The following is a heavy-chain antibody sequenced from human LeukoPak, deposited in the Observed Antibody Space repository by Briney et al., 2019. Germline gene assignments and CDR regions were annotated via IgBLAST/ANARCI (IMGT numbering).Heavy chain of an antibody. D-gene: IGHD2-21*02. V-gene: IGHV4-30-4*01. CDR3: ARAECGGDCYLDY. Sequence: SQTLSLTCTVSGDSISSGDYYWSWIRQPPGKGLEWIGYIYYSGSTYYNPSLKSRVTISVDTSKNQFSLKLSSVTAADTAVYYCARAECGGDCYLDYWGQGTLVTVSS. CDR2: IYYSGST. J-gene: IGHJ4*02. CDR1: GDSISSGDYY.